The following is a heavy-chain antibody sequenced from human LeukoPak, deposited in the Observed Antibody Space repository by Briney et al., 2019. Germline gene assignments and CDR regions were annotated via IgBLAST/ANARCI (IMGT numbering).Heavy chain of an antibody. J-gene: IGHJ5*02. D-gene: IGHD6-13*01. Sequence: ASVKVSCKASGYTFTGYYMHWVRQAPGQGLEWMGWINPNSGGTNYAQKFQGRVTMTRDTSISTAYMELSRLRSDDTAVYYCARDLVGIAADNWFDPWGQGTPVTVSS. CDR3: ARDLVGIAADNWFDP. V-gene: IGHV1-2*02. CDR2: INPNSGGT. CDR1: GYTFTGYY.